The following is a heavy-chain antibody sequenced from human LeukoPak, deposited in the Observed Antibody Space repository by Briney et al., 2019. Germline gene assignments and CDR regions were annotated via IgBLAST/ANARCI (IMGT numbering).Heavy chain of an antibody. CDR2: IYPGDSDT. V-gene: IGHV5-51*01. J-gene: IGHJ4*02. Sequence: GESLQISCKGSGYTFSNHWIGWVRQLPGRGLEWMGIIYPGDSDTRYSPSFQGQVTISADKSITTAYIQWSSLKASDTAMYFCAKSGGSRPLYFDYWGLGALVTVSS. CDR3: AKSGGSRPLYFDY. CDR1: GYTFSNHW. D-gene: IGHD2-15*01.